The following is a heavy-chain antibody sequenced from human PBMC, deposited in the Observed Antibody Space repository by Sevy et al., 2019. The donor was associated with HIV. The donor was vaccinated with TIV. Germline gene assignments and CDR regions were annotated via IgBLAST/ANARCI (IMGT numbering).Heavy chain of an antibody. CDR3: AKDPDIGWSFSFHQ. J-gene: IGHJ1*01. V-gene: IGHV3-23*01. Sequence: GGSLRLSCAASGFTFSRYAMSWVRQAPGKGLEWVSTIDASDGSTYYADSVKGRFTISRDNSKNTVCLQMNSLGAEDTAVYYCAKDPDIGWSFSFHQWGQGTLVTVSS. D-gene: IGHD1-26*01. CDR2: IDASDGST. CDR1: GFTFSRYA.